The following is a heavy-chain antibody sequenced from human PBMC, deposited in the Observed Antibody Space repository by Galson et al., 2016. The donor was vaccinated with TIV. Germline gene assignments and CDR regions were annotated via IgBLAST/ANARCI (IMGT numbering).Heavy chain of an antibody. Sequence: SVKASCKVSGDSLSELVMHWVRQGPGKGLEWMGGFDPEVSKTVYAQKFQGRLTMTADTSRDTAYMELGSLTFEDTAVYYCATVAWFPGLSLDNWGQGTLVTVSS. D-gene: IGHD2/OR15-2a*01. CDR2: FDPEVSKT. J-gene: IGHJ4*02. V-gene: IGHV1-24*01. CDR3: ATVAWFPGLSLDN. CDR1: GDSLSELV.